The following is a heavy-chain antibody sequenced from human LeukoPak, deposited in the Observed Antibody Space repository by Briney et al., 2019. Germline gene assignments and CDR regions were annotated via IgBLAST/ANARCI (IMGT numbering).Heavy chain of an antibody. D-gene: IGHD2-2*01. V-gene: IGHV4-34*01. Sequence: PSETLSLTCAVYGGSFSGYYWGWIRQPPGKGLEWIGSIYYSGSTYYNPSLKSRVTISVDTSRNQFSLKLSSVTAADTAVYYCARNYCSSTSCYVVYYFDYWGQGTLVTVSS. CDR2: IYYSGST. CDR1: GGSFSGYY. J-gene: IGHJ4*02. CDR3: ARNYCSSTSCYVVYYFDY.